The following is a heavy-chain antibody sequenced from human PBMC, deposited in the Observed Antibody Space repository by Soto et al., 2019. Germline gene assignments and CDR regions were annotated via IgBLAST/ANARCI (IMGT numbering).Heavy chain of an antibody. CDR3: ATRAGAPAD. CDR1: GFSFNTYW. Sequence: PGGSLRLSCAASGFSFNTYWMSWIRQAPGRGLEWVANINEDGNKQNYVDSVRGRFTISRDNAKTSVHLQMNSLRVEDTAVYYCATRAGAPADWGQGTLVTVSS. CDR2: INEDGNKQ. J-gene: IGHJ4*02. V-gene: IGHV3-7*01. D-gene: IGHD6-25*01.